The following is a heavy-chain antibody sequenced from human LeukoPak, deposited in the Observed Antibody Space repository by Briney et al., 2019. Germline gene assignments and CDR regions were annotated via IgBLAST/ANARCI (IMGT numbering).Heavy chain of an antibody. V-gene: IGHV3-23*01. Sequence: PGGSLRLSCAASGFTVSSNYMSWVRQAPGKGLEWVSAISGSGGSTYYADSVKGRFTISRDNSKNTLYLQMNSLRAEDTAVYYCATPGYNRYYYYYGMDVWGQGTTVTVSS. CDR1: GFTVSSNY. CDR2: ISGSGGST. CDR3: ATPGYNRYYYYYGMDV. D-gene: IGHD5-24*01. J-gene: IGHJ6*02.